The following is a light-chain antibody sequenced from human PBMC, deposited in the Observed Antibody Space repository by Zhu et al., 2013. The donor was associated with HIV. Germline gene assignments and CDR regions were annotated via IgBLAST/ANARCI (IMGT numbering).Light chain of an antibody. CDR1: RSLLSRSKSNNYNY. CDR2: WAY. J-gene: IGKJ1*01. Sequence: EIVMTQSPDSLTVSLGERATINCRASRSLLSRSKSNNYNYISWYQKKPGQPPKVLISWAYMRASGVPDRFSGSGSGTDFTLTISSLQAEDVAVYYCQQYYSTPPTFGQGTKVEIK. V-gene: IGKV4-1*01. CDR3: QQYYSTPPT.